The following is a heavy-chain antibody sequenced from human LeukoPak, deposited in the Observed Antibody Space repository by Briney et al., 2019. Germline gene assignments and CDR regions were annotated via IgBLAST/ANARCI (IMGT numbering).Heavy chain of an antibody. J-gene: IGHJ4*02. V-gene: IGHV4-39*01. CDR3: ARHVGSSGWYYYFDY. CDR2: IYYSGKT. Sequence: AETLSLTCTVSGGSISSSSYCWGWIRQPPGKGLEWIGSIYYSGKTYYNPSLKSRVSISVDTSKNQFSLKVTSVTAADTAVYYCARHVGSSGWYYYFDYWGQGTLVPVSS. CDR1: GGSISSSSYC. D-gene: IGHD6-19*01.